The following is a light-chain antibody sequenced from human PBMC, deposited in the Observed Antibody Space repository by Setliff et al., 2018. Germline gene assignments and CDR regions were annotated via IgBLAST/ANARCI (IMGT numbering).Light chain of an antibody. J-gene: IGLJ1*01. Sequence: SALTQPRSVSGSPGQSVTISCTGTSSDVGAYNYVSWYQQHPGKAPKLMISAVSERPSGVPDRFSGSKSGNTASLTISGLQAEDEADYYCCSYAGTNIFYVFGTGTKVTV. CDR1: SSDVGAYNY. CDR3: CSYAGTNIFYV. V-gene: IGLV2-11*01. CDR2: AVS.